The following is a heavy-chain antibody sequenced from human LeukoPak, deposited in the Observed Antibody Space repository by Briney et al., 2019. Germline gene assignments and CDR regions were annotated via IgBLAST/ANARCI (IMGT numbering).Heavy chain of an antibody. V-gene: IGHV4-61*01. Sequence: PSETLSLTCTVSGGSFSSGSYYWGWLRQPPGKGLEWLGYIYYSGSTNYTPSLKRRVTISVDTSKNQFSLELRSVTAADTAVYYCSSLFYYDSSGYSYNFDYWGQGTLVTVSS. CDR1: GGSFSSGSYY. J-gene: IGHJ4*02. D-gene: IGHD3-22*01. CDR3: SSLFYYDSSGYSYNFDY. CDR2: IYYSGST.